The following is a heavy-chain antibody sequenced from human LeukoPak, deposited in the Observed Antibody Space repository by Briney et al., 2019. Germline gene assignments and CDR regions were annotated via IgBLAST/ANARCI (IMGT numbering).Heavy chain of an antibody. J-gene: IGHJ4*02. CDR1: GFTFSGHW. Sequence: GGSLRLSCTASGFTFSGHWIHWVRQPPGMGLVWVSRINERGTDSMYAESVKGRFTISRDNAKNSLYLQMNSLRAEDTAVYYCARDTPRGYSGYDHFDYWGQGTLVTVSS. CDR2: INERGTDS. D-gene: IGHD5-12*01. V-gene: IGHV3-74*03. CDR3: ARDTPRGYSGYDHFDY.